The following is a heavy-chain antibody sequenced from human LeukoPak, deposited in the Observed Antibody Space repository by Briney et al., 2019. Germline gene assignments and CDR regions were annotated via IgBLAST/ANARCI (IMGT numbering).Heavy chain of an antibody. CDR3: ARVIKNWAFDY. D-gene: IGHD7-27*01. CDR1: GGSISSGGYS. CDR2: IYHSGST. V-gene: IGHV4-30-2*01. J-gene: IGHJ4*02. Sequence: SETLSLTCAVSGGSISSGGYSWSWIRQPPGKGLEWIGYIYHSGSTYYNPSLKSRVTISVDRSKNQFSLKLSSVTAADTAVYYCARVIKNWAFDYWGQGTLVTVSS.